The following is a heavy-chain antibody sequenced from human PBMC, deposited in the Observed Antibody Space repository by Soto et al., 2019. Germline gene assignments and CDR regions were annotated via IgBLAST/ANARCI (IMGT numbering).Heavy chain of an antibody. CDR2: ISGSGGST. V-gene: IGHV3-23*01. CDR1: GFTFSSYA. Sequence: PGGSLRLSCAASGFTFSSYAMSWVRQAPGKGLEWVSAISGSGGSTYYADSVKGRLTISRDNSKNTLYLQMNSLRAEDTAVYYCAKDVYSSSWFDYWGQGTLVTVSS. J-gene: IGHJ4*02. D-gene: IGHD6-13*01. CDR3: AKDVYSSSWFDY.